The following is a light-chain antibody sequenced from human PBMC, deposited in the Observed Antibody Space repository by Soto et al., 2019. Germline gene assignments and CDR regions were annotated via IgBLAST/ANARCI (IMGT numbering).Light chain of an antibody. Sequence: EIVLAQSPGTLSLSPGERATLSCRASQSVTNSFLAWYQPKPGQAPRLLIYGASRRATGIPDRFTGSGSGTDFTLTISRLEPEDFAVYYCQQYVSSPWAFGQGTKVEI. J-gene: IGKJ1*01. CDR2: GAS. CDR3: QQYVSSPWA. CDR1: QSVTNSF. V-gene: IGKV3-20*01.